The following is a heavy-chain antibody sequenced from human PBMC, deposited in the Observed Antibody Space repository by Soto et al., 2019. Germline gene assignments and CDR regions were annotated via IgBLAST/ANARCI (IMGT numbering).Heavy chain of an antibody. J-gene: IGHJ4*02. Sequence: PGGSLRLSCAASGFTFSSYGMHWVRQAPGKGLEWVAVISYDGSNKYYADSVKGRFTISRDNSKNTLYLQMNSLRAEDTAVYYCAKDLYYGSGRFPIXYWGQGTLVTVSS. CDR1: GFTFSSYG. CDR2: ISYDGSNK. CDR3: AKDLYYGSGRFPIXY. D-gene: IGHD3-10*01. V-gene: IGHV3-30*18.